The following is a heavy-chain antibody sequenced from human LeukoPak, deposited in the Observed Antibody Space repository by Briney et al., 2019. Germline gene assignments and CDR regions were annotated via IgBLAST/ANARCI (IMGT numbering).Heavy chain of an antibody. D-gene: IGHD5-12*01. CDR3: AKERSLGTWLGDY. J-gene: IGHJ4*02. CDR2: ISGSGDGT. Sequence: GGSLRLSCAASGFTFSTYAMTWVRQAPGKGLEWVSAISGSGDGTYYADSVKGRFTISRDNSKNTLYLQMNSLRADDTVIYYCAKERSLGTWLGDYWGQGTLVTVSS. V-gene: IGHV3-23*01. CDR1: GFTFSTYA.